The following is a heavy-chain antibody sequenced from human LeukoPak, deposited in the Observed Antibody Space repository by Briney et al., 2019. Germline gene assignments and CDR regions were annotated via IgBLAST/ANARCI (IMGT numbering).Heavy chain of an antibody. CDR2: INHSGSS. CDR3: ARGRDSVVADYYGMDV. CDR1: GGSFSGYY. Sequence: PSETLSLTCAVYGGSFSGYYWSWIRQPPGKGLEWIGEINHSGSSNYNPSLKSRVTISVDTSKNKFSLKLSSVTAADTAVYYCARGRDSVVADYYGMDVWGQGTTVTVSS. V-gene: IGHV4-34*01. J-gene: IGHJ6*02. D-gene: IGHD2-15*01.